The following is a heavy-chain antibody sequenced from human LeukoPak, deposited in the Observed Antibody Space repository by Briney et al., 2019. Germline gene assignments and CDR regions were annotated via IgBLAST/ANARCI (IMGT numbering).Heavy chain of an antibody. CDR3: ARDRGLTMTTAGFEP. J-gene: IGHJ5*02. CDR2: IIPMYGRT. Sequence: ASVKVSCKASGGTFRSYAITWVRQVPGQGLEWMGDIIPMYGRTNYGQKFQGRVTITTDESMSTVYMELSSLRYDDTAVYYCARDRGLTMTTAGFEPWGQGTLVTVSS. V-gene: IGHV1-69*05. D-gene: IGHD1-1*01. CDR1: GGTFRSYA.